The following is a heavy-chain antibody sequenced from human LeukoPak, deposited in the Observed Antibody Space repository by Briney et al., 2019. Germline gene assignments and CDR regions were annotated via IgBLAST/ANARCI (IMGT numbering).Heavy chain of an antibody. CDR3: ARPSGSYYFYYMDV. Sequence: GGSLRLSCAASGFTFDDYAMSWVRQAPGKGLEWVSGINWNGDNTAYVDSVKGRFTISRDNAKHSLYLQMNSLRAEDTAFYYCARPSGSYYFYYMDVWGKGITVTVSS. D-gene: IGHD1-26*01. V-gene: IGHV3-20*04. J-gene: IGHJ6*03. CDR2: INWNGDNT. CDR1: GFTFDDYA.